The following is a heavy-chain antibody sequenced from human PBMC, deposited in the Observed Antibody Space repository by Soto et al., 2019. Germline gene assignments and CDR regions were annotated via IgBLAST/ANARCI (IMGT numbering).Heavy chain of an antibody. CDR1: GFTFSSYG. D-gene: IGHD3-22*01. CDR3: ARIHPDSSGYYALDY. J-gene: IGHJ4*02. CDR2: ISYDGSNT. Sequence: PGGSLRLSCVASGFTFSSYGMHWVRQAPGKGLEWVAIISYDGSNTYYADSVKGRFTISKDTSKNQVVLTMTNMDPVDTATYYCARIHPDSSGYYALDYWGQGTLVTVSS. V-gene: IGHV3-30*03.